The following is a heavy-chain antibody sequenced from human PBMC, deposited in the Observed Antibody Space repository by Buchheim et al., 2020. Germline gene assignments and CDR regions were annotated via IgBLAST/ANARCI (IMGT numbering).Heavy chain of an antibody. V-gene: IGHV3-30*18. D-gene: IGHD2-15*01. CDR1: GFTFSSYG. CDR2: ISYDGSNK. Sequence: QVQLVESGGGVVQPGRSLRLSCAASGFTFSSYGMHWVRQAPGKGLEWVAVISYDGSNKYYADSVKGRFTNSSDNSKNTLYLQMNSLRAEDTAVYYCAKDRREDAGDFDYWGQGTL. CDR3: AKDRREDAGDFDY. J-gene: IGHJ4*02.